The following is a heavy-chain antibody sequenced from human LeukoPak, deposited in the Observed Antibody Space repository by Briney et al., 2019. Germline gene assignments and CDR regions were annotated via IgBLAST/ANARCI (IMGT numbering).Heavy chain of an antibody. CDR3: ARDRGGIAVAGNYFDY. Sequence: GGSLRLSCAASRFTFRNYGMHWVRQAPGKGLEWVATIWYDGSNQYYADSVKGRFTISRDNAKNSLYLQMNSLRAEDTAVYYCARDRGGIAVAGNYFDYWGQGTLVTVSS. CDR2: IWYDGSNQ. V-gene: IGHV3-33*01. D-gene: IGHD6-19*01. CDR1: RFTFRNYG. J-gene: IGHJ4*02.